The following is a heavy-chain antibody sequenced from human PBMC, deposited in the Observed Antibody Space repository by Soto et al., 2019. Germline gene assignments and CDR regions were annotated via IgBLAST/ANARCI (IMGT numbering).Heavy chain of an antibody. J-gene: IGHJ3*01. Sequence: QVQLQESGPGLVKPSGTLSLTCAVSGGSISSSNWWTWVRQSPGKGLEYIGEISHSGTSNSNPSLKSQVTLSVDRSKNHFSLTLTSVTAADPAVYYCARVVLSITRGAFDAWGQGTPVIVSS. CDR2: ISHSGTS. CDR1: GGSISSSNW. CDR3: ARVVLSITRGAFDA. D-gene: IGHD1-20*01. V-gene: IGHV4-4*02.